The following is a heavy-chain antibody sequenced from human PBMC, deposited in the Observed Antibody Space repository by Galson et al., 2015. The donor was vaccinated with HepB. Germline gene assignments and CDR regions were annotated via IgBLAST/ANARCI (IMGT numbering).Heavy chain of an antibody. CDR3: ARSEVTTVVTDFDS. D-gene: IGHD4-23*01. CDR1: GFSFSDHY. V-gene: IGHV3-72*01. J-gene: IGHJ4*02. Sequence: SLRLSCAVSGFSFSDHYIDWVRQAPGKGLEWVGRSRNKPKGYSTAYAASVKGRFTVSRDDSKNSVFLQMNSLRSEDTAVYYCARSEVTTVVTDFDSWGQGTRVTVSS. CDR2: SRNKPKGYST.